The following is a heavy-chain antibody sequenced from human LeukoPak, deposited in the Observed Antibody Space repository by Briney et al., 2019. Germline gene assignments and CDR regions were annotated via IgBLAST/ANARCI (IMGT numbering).Heavy chain of an antibody. D-gene: IGHD5-18*01. V-gene: IGHV3-23*01. CDR1: GFTFSSYA. CDR3: ARREYSYGYSDY. J-gene: IGHJ4*02. Sequence: GFLRLSCAASGFTFSSYAMNWVRQAPGKGLEWVSEISRTGDSTKYADSVKGRFTISRDNSKNTLYLQINNLRPEDTAVYYCARREYSYGYSDYWGQGTLVTVSS. CDR2: ISRTGDST.